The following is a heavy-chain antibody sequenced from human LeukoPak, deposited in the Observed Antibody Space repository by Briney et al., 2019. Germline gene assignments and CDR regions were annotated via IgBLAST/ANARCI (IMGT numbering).Heavy chain of an antibody. CDR1: GYTFTSYG. J-gene: IGHJ5*02. V-gene: IGHV1-18*01. CDR2: ISAYNGNT. D-gene: IGHD6-19*01. Sequence: VASVKVSCKASGYTFTSYGISWVRQAPGQGLEWMGWISAYNGNTNYAQKLQGRVTMTTDTSTSTAYMELRSLRSDDTAVYYCARLGWQWLVLGGHNWFDPWGQGTLVTVSS. CDR3: ARLGWQWLVLGGHNWFDP.